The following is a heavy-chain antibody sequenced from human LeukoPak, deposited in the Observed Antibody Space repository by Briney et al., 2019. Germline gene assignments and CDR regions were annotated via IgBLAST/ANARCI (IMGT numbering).Heavy chain of an antibody. J-gene: IGHJ5*02. Sequence: PSETLTLTCSVFGDSISSGGYYWHWIRQHPEKGLEWIGYIYSTGTTYYNPSLTSRLTMSLDTSKNQFSLKVTSVTAADTAVYFCARDRPDTTSPTTVGRFDPWGQGTLVTVSS. CDR1: GDSISSGGYY. V-gene: IGHV4-31*03. D-gene: IGHD1-26*01. CDR2: IYSTGTT. CDR3: ARDRPDTTSPTTVGRFDP.